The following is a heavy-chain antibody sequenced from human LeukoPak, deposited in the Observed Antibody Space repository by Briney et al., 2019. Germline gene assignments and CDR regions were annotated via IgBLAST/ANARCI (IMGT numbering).Heavy chain of an antibody. CDR3: AADCSSTSCYGIDSSGWYY. Sequence: GGSLRLSCAASGFTFSSYGMHWVRQAPGKGLEWVAVISYDGSNKYYADSVKGRFTISRDNSKNTLYLRMNSPRAEDTAVYYCAADCSSTSCYGIDSSGWYYWGQGTLVTVSS. CDR1: GFTFSSYG. V-gene: IGHV3-30*03. D-gene: IGHD2-2*01. J-gene: IGHJ4*02. CDR2: ISYDGSNK.